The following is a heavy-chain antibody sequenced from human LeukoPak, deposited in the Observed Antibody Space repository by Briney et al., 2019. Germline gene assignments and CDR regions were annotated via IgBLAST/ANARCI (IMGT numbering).Heavy chain of an antibody. J-gene: IGHJ5*02. CDR1: GGSISSSNYY. Sequence: PSETLSLTCTVSGGSISSSNYYWGWIRQPPGKGLEWIGTIYYTGNTYYNPSLKSRVTISVDTSKNQFSLKLSSVTAADTAVYYCARFGYGSGSYYNWFDPWGQGALVTVSS. D-gene: IGHD3-10*01. V-gene: IGHV4-39*07. CDR3: ARFGYGSGSYYNWFDP. CDR2: IYYTGNT.